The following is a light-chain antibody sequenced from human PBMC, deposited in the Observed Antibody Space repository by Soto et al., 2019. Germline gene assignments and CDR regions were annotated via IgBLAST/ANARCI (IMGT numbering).Light chain of an antibody. J-gene: IGKJ1*01. Sequence: EIVMTQSPATLSVSPGGRATLSCRASQSISDTLAWYQQKPGQAPRLLIYSASRGATGFPARFSGSGSGTDFTLTISRLEPEDFAVYYCQQSNNSPAFGQGTKVDIK. V-gene: IGKV3-15*01. CDR3: QQSNNSPA. CDR2: SAS. CDR1: QSISDT.